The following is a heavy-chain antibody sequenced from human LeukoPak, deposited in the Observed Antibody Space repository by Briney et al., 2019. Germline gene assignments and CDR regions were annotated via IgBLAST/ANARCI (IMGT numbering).Heavy chain of an antibody. V-gene: IGHV3-23*01. CDR3: GYWGSSGYYDY. Sequence: PGGSLRLSCAASGFTFSSYAMSWVRQAPGKGLEWVSEISGNSGSTYYADSVKGRLTISRDKSKNTLYLQMNSLRAEDTAVYYCGYWGSSGYYDYWGQGTLVTVSS. CDR1: GFTFSSYA. J-gene: IGHJ4*02. CDR2: ISGNSGST. D-gene: IGHD3-16*01.